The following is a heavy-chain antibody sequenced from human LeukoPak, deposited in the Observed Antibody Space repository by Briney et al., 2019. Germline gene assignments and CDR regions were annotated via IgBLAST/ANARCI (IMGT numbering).Heavy chain of an antibody. CDR1: GLTFSSYW. Sequence: GGSLRLSWAASGLTFSSYWMHWVRQAPGKGLVWVSRINSDGSTISYADSVKGRFTISRDNAKNTLYLQMNSLRAEDTAVYYCARDHSSWELPSDYWGQGTLVTVSS. D-gene: IGHD6-13*01. CDR2: INSDGSTI. CDR3: ARDHSSWELPSDY. J-gene: IGHJ4*02. V-gene: IGHV3-74*01.